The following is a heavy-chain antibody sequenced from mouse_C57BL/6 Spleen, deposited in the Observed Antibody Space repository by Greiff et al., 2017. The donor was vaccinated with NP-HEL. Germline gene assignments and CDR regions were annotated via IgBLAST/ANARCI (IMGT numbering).Heavy chain of an antibody. CDR1: GYAFSSSW. Sequence: VQLVESGPELVKPGASVKISCKASGYAFSSSWMNWVKQRPGKGLEWIGRIYPGDGDTNYNGKFKGKATLTADKSSSTAYMQLSSLTSEDSAVYFCARWNDGWGAWFAYWGQGTLVTVSA. V-gene: IGHV1-82*01. J-gene: IGHJ3*01. CDR3: ARWNDGWGAWFAY. D-gene: IGHD2-3*01. CDR2: IYPGDGDT.